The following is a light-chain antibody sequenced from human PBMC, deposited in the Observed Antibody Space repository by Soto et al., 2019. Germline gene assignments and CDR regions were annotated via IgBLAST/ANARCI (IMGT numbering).Light chain of an antibody. CDR2: AAS. J-gene: IGKJ1*01. V-gene: IGKV1-39*01. CDR3: QQSLSTPPT. CDR1: QSISSY. Sequence: DIQMTQSPSALSASVGDRVTITCRASQSISSYLNWYQQKPGKAPKLLIYAASSLQSGVPSRFRGSGSGTDFTLTISSLQPEDFATYYCQQSLSTPPTFGQGTEVEIK.